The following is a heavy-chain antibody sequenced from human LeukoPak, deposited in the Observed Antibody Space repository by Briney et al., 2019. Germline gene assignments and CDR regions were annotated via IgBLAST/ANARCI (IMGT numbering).Heavy chain of an antibody. D-gene: IGHD6-19*01. V-gene: IGHV3-30*02. Sequence: GGSLRLSCAASGFTFSSYAMTWVRQAPGKGLEWGAFIRNDGSNKYHTASVKGRFTISRDNSKNPLYLPMNRLRAEDTAVYFCARILSSAWGELGYWGQGTLVTVSS. CDR3: ARILSSAWGELGY. J-gene: IGHJ4*02. CDR2: IRNDGSNK. CDR1: GFTFSSYA.